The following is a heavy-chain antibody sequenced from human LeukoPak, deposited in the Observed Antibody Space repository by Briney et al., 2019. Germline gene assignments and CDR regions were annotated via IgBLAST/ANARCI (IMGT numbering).Heavy chain of an antibody. V-gene: IGHV6-1*01. D-gene: IGHD1-26*01. J-gene: IGHJ5*02. Sequence: SQTLLLTCAISGDSVSSNSAVWNWIRQSPSRGLEWLGRTYHRSKWNSHYAESVKSRLTINPDTSRNQFSLQLKSVTPEDTAVYYCARDGPASYFNLWGQGILVTVSS. CDR2: TYHRSKWNS. CDR3: ARDGPASYFNL. CDR1: GDSVSSNSAV.